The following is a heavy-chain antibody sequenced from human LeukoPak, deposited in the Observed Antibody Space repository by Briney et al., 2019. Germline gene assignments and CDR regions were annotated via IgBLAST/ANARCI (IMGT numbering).Heavy chain of an antibody. CDR2: IYPGDSDT. V-gene: IGHV5-51*01. D-gene: IGHD4-17*01. J-gene: IGHJ3*02. CDR1: GYSFTSYW. CDR3: ARPIVYGDYLDAFDI. Sequence: GESLTLSCKGSGYSFTSYWIGWVRQMPGKGLEWMGIIYPGDSDTKYSPSFQGQVTISADTTISTSYLQWTSLKASATAMYYSARPIVYGDYLDAFDIWGQGTMVTVSS.